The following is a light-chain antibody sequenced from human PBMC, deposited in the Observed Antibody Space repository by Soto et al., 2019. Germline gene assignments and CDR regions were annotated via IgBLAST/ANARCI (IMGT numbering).Light chain of an antibody. CDR2: FDD. CDR3: AAWDDSLNGPV. Sequence: QSVLTQPPSVSAAPRQRVTISCSGSNSNIGNNAVDWYHQVPGRTPKLLIHFDDRVPSGISYRCSGSKSCTSASLAISELQSEDEADDYCAAWDDSLNGPVFGGGTKLTVL. J-gene: IGLJ3*02. V-gene: IGLV1-36*01. CDR1: NSNIGNNA.